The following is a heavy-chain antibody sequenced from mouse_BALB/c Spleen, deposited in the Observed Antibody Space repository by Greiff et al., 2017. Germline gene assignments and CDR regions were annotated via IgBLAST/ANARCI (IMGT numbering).Heavy chain of an antibody. CDR1: GFNIKDTY. V-gene: IGHV14-3*02. J-gene: IGHJ1*01. CDR3: ARSPGYWYFDV. Sequence: EVQLHQSGAELVKPGASVKLSCTASGFNIKDTYMHWVKQRPEQGLEWIGRIDPANGNTKYDPKFQGKATITADTSSNTAYLQLSSLTSEDTAVYYCARSPGYWYFDVWGAGTTVTVSS. CDR2: IDPANGNT.